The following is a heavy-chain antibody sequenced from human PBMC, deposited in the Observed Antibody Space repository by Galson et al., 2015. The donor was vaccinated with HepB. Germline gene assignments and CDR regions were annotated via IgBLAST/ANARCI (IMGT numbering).Heavy chain of an antibody. CDR3: ARDRQPVTGTYFYYYGMDV. D-gene: IGHD6-19*01. CDR1: GFTFSDYY. CDR2: ISNSGSTI. V-gene: IGHV3-11*01. J-gene: IGHJ6*02. Sequence: SLRLSCAASGFTFSDYYMSWIRQAPGKGLDWVSYISNSGSTIHYADSLQGRFIISRDNAKNSLYLQMNSLRAEDTAVYYCARDRQPVTGTYFYYYGMDVWGQGTTVTVSS.